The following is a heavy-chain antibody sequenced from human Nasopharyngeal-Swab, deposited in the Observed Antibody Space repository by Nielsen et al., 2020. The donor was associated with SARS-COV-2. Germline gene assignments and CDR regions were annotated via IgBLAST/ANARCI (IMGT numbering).Heavy chain of an antibody. Sequence: GGSLTLSCAASGFTFSRYTMHWVRQAPGKGLEWVAVISYDGSNKYYADSVKGRFTISRDISKKTLYLQMNSLRAEDTAVFYCASTPLDSSGYYYAFHYWGRGTLVTVSS. CDR1: GFTFSRYT. V-gene: IGHV3-30-3*01. J-gene: IGHJ4*02. CDR2: ISYDGSNK. D-gene: IGHD3-22*01. CDR3: ASTPLDSSGYYYAFHY.